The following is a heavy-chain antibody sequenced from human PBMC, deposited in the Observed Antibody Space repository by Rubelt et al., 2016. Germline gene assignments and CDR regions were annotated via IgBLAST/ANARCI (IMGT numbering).Heavy chain of an antibody. J-gene: IGHJ4*02. CDR3: ARISYDRSYYYPYYFDY. Sequence: DSFKVTCTVSGFSLSNGRMGVSWIRQPPGKALEWLADIFPNDEKSYSTSLKSRLTISKDTSKSQVVLTMTNMDPVDTATYYCARISYDRSYYYPYYFDYWGQGTLVTVSS. V-gene: IGHV2-26*01. D-gene: IGHD3-22*01. CDR2: IFPNDEK. CDR1: GFSLSNGRMG.